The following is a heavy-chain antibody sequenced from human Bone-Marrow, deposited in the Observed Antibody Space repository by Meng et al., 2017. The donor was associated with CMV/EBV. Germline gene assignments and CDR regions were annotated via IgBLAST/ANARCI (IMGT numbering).Heavy chain of an antibody. CDR1: GYTFTSYG. CDR2: ISAYNGNT. D-gene: IGHD3-10*01. CDR3: ARAVGSGSYGWFDP. J-gene: IGHJ5*02. Sequence: QCERVPSGAEVKRPGASVKVSCKASGYTFTSYGISWVRQAPGQGLEWMGWISAYNGNTNYAQKLQGRVTMTTDTSTSTAYMELRSLRSDDTAVYYCARAVGSGSYGWFDPWGQGTLVTVSS. V-gene: IGHV1-18*01.